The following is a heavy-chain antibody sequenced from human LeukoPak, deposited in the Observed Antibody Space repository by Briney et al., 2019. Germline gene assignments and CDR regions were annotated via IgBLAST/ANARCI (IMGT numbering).Heavy chain of an antibody. V-gene: IGHV1-69*05. D-gene: IGHD6-19*01. J-gene: IGHJ3*02. CDR1: GGTFSSYA. Sequence: SVTVSCLASGGTFSSYAIGWVRPAPGQGLEWMGGIIPIFGTANYAQKFQGRVTITTDKSTSTAYMELSSLRSEDTAVYYCARVEGSGWYGDAFDIWGQGTMVTVSS. CDR3: ARVEGSGWYGDAFDI. CDR2: IIPIFGTA.